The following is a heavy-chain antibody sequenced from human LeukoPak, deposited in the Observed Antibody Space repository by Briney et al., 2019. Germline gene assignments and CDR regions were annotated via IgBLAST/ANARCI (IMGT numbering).Heavy chain of an antibody. D-gene: IGHD5-12*01. V-gene: IGHV3-30*18. J-gene: IGHJ4*02. CDR1: GFTFSSYG. Sequence: GGSLRLSCAASGFTFSSYGMQWVRQAPGKGLEWVAVISYDGSNKYYADSVKGRFTISRDNSKNTLYLQMNSLRAEDTAVYYCAKMRYSGYGDFDYWGQGTLVTVSS. CDR3: AKMRYSGYGDFDY. CDR2: ISYDGSNK.